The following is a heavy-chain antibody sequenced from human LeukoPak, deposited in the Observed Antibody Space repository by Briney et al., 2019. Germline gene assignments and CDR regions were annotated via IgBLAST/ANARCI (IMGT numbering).Heavy chain of an antibody. CDR2: VSTSGGST. Sequence: TGRSLRLSCAASGLTFSRYAMSWVRQAPGKGLEWVSGVSTSGGSTYYADSVKGRFTISRDNSKNTLHLQMNSLRAEDTAIYYCAKQAYDSPRTDFDCWGQGTLVTVSS. J-gene: IGHJ4*02. D-gene: IGHD3-22*01. CDR3: AKQAYDSPRTDFDC. CDR1: GLTFSRYA. V-gene: IGHV3-23*01.